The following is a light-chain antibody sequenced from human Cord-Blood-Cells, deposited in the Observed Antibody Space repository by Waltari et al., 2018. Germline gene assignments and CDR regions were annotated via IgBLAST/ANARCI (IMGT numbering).Light chain of an antibody. CDR3: QQYNSYST. CDR2: KAS. J-gene: IGKJ1*01. Sequence: DIQMTQSTSTLPASVGDRVTTTCRASQSISSWMAWYQQKPGKAPNLLIYKASSLESGVPSRFSGSGSGTEFTLTISSLQPDDFATYYCQQYNSYSTFGQGTKVEIK. CDR1: QSISSW. V-gene: IGKV1-5*03.